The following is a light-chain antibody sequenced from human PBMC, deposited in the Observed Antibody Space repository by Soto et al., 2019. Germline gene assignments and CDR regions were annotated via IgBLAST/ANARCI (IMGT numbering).Light chain of an antibody. V-gene: IGLV2-8*01. CDR3: SSYAGNNNLV. CDR1: SSDVGAYNY. Sequence: QSVLTQPPSASGSPGQSVIISCTGTSSDVGAYNYVSWFQQHPGKAPKLMIYEVNKRPSGVPDRFSGSKSGNTASLTVSGLQPEDEADYYCSSYAGNNNLVFGGGTKVTVL. J-gene: IGLJ2*01. CDR2: EVN.